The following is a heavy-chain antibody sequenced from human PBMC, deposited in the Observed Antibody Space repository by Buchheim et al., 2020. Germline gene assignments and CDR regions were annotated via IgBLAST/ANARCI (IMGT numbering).Heavy chain of an antibody. CDR3: ARGLSYSNYLPFDY. V-gene: IGHV4-59*01. J-gene: IGHJ4*02. CDR2: IYYSGST. CDR1: GGSISSYY. Sequence: QVQLQESGPGLVKPSETLSLTCTVSGGSISSYYWSWIRQPPGKGLEWIGYIYYSGSTNYNPSLKSRVTISVDTSKNQFSLKLSSVTAADTAVYYCARGLSYSNYLPFDYWGQGTL. D-gene: IGHD4-11*01.